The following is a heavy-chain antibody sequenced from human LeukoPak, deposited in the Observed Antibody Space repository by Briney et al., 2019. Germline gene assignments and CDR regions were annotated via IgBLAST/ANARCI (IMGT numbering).Heavy chain of an antibody. D-gene: IGHD3-22*01. Sequence: SETLSLTCTVSGGSISSYYWSWIRPPPGKGLEWIGYIYYSGSTNYNPSLKSRVTISVDTSKNQFSLKLSSVIAADTAVYYCARGGPSHYYYDSSGYFDYWGQGTLVTVSS. CDR2: IYYSGST. CDR1: GGSISSYY. CDR3: ARGGPSHYYYDSSGYFDY. J-gene: IGHJ4*02. V-gene: IGHV4-59*01.